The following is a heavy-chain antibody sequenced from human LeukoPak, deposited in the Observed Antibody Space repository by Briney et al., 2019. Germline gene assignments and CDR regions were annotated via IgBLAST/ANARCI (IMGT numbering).Heavy chain of an antibody. V-gene: IGHV1-69*04. D-gene: IGHD3-3*01. J-gene: IGHJ3*02. CDR3: ARDPPHSDFWSGYPHAFDI. CDR2: IIPILGIA. CDR1: GGTFSSYA. Sequence: ASVKVSCKASGGTFSSYAISWVRQAPGQGLEWMGRIIPILGIANYAQKFQGRVTITADKSTSTAYMELSSLRSDDTAVYYCARDPPHSDFWSGYPHAFDIWGQGTMVTVSS.